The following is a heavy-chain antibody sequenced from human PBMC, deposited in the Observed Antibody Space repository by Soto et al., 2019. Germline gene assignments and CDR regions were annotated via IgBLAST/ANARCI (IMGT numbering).Heavy chain of an antibody. V-gene: IGHV2-5*02. CDR2: VFWDDDK. CDR3: AHSSPNVSFDV. CDR1: GFSLSASGVG. J-gene: IGHJ3*01. Sequence: QITMRESGPTLVKPTQTLTLTCSFSGFSLSASGVGVGWIRQPPGKALEWLALVFWDDDKLYSPPLQSRLTITKDTSKIPVVLTVPNIDPVDTATYYCAHSSPNVSFDVWGQGTMVSVSS. D-gene: IGHD3-10*02.